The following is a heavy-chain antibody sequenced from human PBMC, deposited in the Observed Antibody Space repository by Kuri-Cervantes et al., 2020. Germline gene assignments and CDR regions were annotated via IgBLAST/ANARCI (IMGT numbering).Heavy chain of an antibody. V-gene: IGHV1-46*01. J-gene: IGHJ5*02. CDR2: INPGGGST. Sequence: ASVKVSCKASGGTFSSYAISWVRQAPGQGLEWMGIINPGGGSTTYAQKFQGRVTMARDTSTTTVYMELSSLRSENTAVYYCARGIQEFDPWGQGTLVTVSS. CDR3: ARGIQEFDP. CDR1: GGTFSSYA.